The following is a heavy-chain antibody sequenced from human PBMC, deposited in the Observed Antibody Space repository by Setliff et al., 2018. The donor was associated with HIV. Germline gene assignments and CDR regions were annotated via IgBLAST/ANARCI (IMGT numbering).Heavy chain of an antibody. J-gene: IGHJ4*01. Sequence: ASVKVSCKASGFTFSSNYMHWVRQAPGQGLEWMGLINPTGDITFYPQKFQARVTMTRDSSTSTVYLELRSLRSEDTAVYFCARDRGYDILTGYADNYWGHGTLVTVS. D-gene: IGHD3-9*01. CDR1: GFTFSSNY. V-gene: IGHV1-46*01. CDR3: ARDRGYDILTGYADNY. CDR2: INPTGDIT.